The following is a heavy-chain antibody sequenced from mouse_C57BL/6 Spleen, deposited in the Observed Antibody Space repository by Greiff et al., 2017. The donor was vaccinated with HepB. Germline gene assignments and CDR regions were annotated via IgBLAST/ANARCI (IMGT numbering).Heavy chain of an antibody. CDR3: ARDYDWYFDV. J-gene: IGHJ1*03. V-gene: IGHV3-6*01. CDR2: ISYDGSN. CDR1: GYSITSGYY. Sequence: EVQVVESGPGLVKPSQSLSLTCSVTGYSITSGYYWNWIRQFPGNKLEWMGYISYDGSNNYNPSLKNRISITRDTSKNQFFLKLNSVTTEDTATYYCARDYDWYFDVWGTGTTVTVSS. D-gene: IGHD1-1*02.